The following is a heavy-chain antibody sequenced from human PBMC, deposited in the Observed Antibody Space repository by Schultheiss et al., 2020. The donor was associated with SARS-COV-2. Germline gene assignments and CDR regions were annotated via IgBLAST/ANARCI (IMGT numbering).Heavy chain of an antibody. CDR3: ARDRTAMTDS. Sequence: GGSLRLSCAASGFTFSSYSMNWVRQAPGKGLEWVSYISSSSSTIYYADSVKGRFTISRDNAKNSLYLQMNSLRAEDTAVYYCARDRTAMTDSWGQGTLVTVSS. CDR1: GFTFSSYS. CDR2: ISSSSSTI. D-gene: IGHD5-18*01. J-gene: IGHJ5*01. V-gene: IGHV3-48*01.